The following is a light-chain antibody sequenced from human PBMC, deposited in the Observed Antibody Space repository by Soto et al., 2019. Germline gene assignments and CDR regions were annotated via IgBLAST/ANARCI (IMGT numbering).Light chain of an antibody. CDR2: EAT. J-gene: IGLJ3*02. Sequence: QSALTQPPSASGSPGQSVTISCTGTSSDVGGYKYVSWYQQHPGKAPKLLIYEATQRPSGVPDRFSGSKSGNTASLTVSGLQAEDEADYYCSSYADSNNLLFGGGTNVTVL. V-gene: IGLV2-8*01. CDR3: SSYADSNNLL. CDR1: SSDVGGYKY.